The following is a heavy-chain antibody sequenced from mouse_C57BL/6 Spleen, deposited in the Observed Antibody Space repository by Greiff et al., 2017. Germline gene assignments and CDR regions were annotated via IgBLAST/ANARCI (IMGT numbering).Heavy chain of an antibody. Sequence: QVQLQQPGAELVMPGASVKLSCKASGYTFTSYWMHWVKQSPGQGLEWIGEIDPSDSYTNYNQKFKGKSTLTVTKSSSTAYMQLSILTSDDSAVYYCARRGNLYWYFDVWGTGTTVTVSS. D-gene: IGHD2-1*01. CDR1: GYTFTSYW. V-gene: IGHV1-69*01. CDR2: IDPSDSYT. J-gene: IGHJ1*03. CDR3: ARRGNLYWYFDV.